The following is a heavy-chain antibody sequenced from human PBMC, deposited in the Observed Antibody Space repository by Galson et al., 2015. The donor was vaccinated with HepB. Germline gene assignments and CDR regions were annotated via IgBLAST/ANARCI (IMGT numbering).Heavy chain of an antibody. V-gene: IGHV3-66*01. CDR3: TRAILSLRIAVAGPVYGMDV. CDR2: IYSGGST. J-gene: IGHJ6*04. CDR1: GFTVSSNY. D-gene: IGHD6-19*01. Sequence: SLRLSCAASGFTVSSNYMSWVRQAPGKGLEWVSVIYSGGSTYYADSVKCRFTIYRDKSKTTLYLQMNSLRAEDTAVYYCTRAILSLRIAVAGPVYGMDVWGEGTTVTVSS.